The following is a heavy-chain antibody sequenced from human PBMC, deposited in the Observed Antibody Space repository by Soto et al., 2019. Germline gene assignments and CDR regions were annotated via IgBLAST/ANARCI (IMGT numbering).Heavy chain of an antibody. V-gene: IGHV3-7*05. Sequence: GGSLRLSCAASGFTFSSYWMSWVRQAPGKGLEWVANIKQDGSEKYYVDSVKGRFTISRDNAKNSLYLQMNSLRAEDTAVYYCARGPPHYYDSSGYYVGDWGQGTLVTVSS. D-gene: IGHD3-22*01. J-gene: IGHJ4*02. CDR1: GFTFSSYW. CDR3: ARGPPHYYDSSGYYVGD. CDR2: IKQDGSEK.